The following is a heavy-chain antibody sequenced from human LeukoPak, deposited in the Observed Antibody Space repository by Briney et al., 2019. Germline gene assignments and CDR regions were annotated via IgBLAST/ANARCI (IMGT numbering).Heavy chain of an antibody. Sequence: SETLSLTCAVSGGSISSGGYSWSWIRQPPGKGLEWIGYIYHSGSTYYNPSLKSRVTISVDRSKNQFSLKLSSVTAADTAVYYCARVWGNCSGGSCHFDYWGQGTLVTVSS. CDR3: ARVWGNCSGGSCHFDY. J-gene: IGHJ4*02. V-gene: IGHV4-30-2*01. D-gene: IGHD2-15*01. CDR1: GGSISSGGYS. CDR2: IYHSGST.